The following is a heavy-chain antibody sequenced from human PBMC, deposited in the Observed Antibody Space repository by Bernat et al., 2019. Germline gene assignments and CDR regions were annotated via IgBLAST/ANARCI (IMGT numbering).Heavy chain of an antibody. J-gene: IGHJ2*01. Sequence: QVLLQQWGAGLLKPSETLSLTCAVYGGSFSGYYWSWIRQPPGKGLEWIGESSHSGRTDYNPYLKSRVTVSVDTSKNQFSLRLTSVTAADTAVYYCARLTDWYFDLWGRGTLVTVSS. CDR2: SSHSGRT. CDR3: ARLTDWYFDL. CDR1: GGSFSGYY. V-gene: IGHV4-34*01.